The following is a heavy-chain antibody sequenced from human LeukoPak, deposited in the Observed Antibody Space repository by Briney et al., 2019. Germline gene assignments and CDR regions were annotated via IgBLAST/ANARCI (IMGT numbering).Heavy chain of an antibody. V-gene: IGHV3-7*03. J-gene: IGHJ6*02. CDR3: AKGFKAAAGTFYYYGMDV. CDR1: GFTFSSYW. D-gene: IGHD6-13*01. Sequence: GGSLRLSCAASGFTFSSYWMNWARQAPGKGLEWVASINHNGNVNYYVDSVKGRFTISRDNSKNSLYLQMNSLRTEDTALYYCAKGFKAAAGTFYYYGMDVWGQGTTVTVPS. CDR2: INHNGNVN.